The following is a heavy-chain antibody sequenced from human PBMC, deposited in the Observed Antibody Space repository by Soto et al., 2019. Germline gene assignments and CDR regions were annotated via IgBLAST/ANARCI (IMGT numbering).Heavy chain of an antibody. V-gene: IGHV3-30-3*02. CDR2: ISYDGSNK. CDR1: GFTFSSYA. D-gene: IGHD2-8*01. J-gene: IGHJ4*02. Sequence: PGGSLRLSCAASGFTFSSYAMHWVRQAPGKGLEWVAVISYDGSNKYYADSVKGRFTISRDNSKNTLYLQMNSLRAEDTAVYYCANEEVYYLVYWGQGALVTVSS. CDR3: ANEEVYYLVY.